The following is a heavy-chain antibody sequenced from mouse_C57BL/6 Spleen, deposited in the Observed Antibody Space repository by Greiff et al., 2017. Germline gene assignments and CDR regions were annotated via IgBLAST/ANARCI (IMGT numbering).Heavy chain of an antibody. V-gene: IGHV1-50*01. D-gene: IGHD2-4*01. CDR1: GYTFTSYW. CDR3: ARRVYDYESYWYFDV. Sequence: QVQLQQPGAELVKPGASVKLSCKASGYTFTSYWMQWVKQRPGQGLEWIGEIDPSDSYTNYNQKFKGKATLTVDTSSSTAYMQLSSLTSEDSAVYYGARRVYDYESYWYFDVWGTGTTVTVSS. J-gene: IGHJ1*03. CDR2: IDPSDSYT.